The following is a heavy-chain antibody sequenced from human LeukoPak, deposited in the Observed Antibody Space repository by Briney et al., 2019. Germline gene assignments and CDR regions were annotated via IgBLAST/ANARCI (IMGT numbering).Heavy chain of an antibody. CDR1: GFTFSSYG. CDR3: AKDRINAARPPVIGFDY. V-gene: IGHV3-30*02. D-gene: IGHD6-6*01. Sequence: GGSLRLSCVASGFTFSSYGMHWVRQAPGKGLEWVAFIRYDGSNKYYADSVKGRFTISRDNSKNTLYLQMNSLRAEDTAVYYCAKDRINAARPPVIGFDYWGQGTLVTVSS. J-gene: IGHJ4*02. CDR2: IRYDGSNK.